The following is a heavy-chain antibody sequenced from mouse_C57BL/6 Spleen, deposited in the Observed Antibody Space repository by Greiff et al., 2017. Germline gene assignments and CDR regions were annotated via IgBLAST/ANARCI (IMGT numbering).Heavy chain of an antibody. Sequence: EVQLQQSGAELVRPGASVTLSCTASGFHIKDDYMHWVKQRPEQGLEWIGWIDPENGDTEYASKFQGKATITADTSSNTAYLQLSSLTSEDTAVYYCTTPPYDYSYFDVWGTGTTVTVSS. CDR1: GFHIKDDY. CDR3: TTPPYDYSYFDV. D-gene: IGHD2-3*01. V-gene: IGHV14-4*01. CDR2: IDPENGDT. J-gene: IGHJ1*03.